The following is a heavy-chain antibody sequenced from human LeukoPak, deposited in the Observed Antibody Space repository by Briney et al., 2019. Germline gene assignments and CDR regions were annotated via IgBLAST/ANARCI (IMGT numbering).Heavy chain of an antibody. CDR2: IWYDGSNK. V-gene: IGHV3-33*06. J-gene: IGHJ4*02. CDR3: AKDFGGSYPQEPHFDY. Sequence: GRSLRLSCAASGFTFSSYGMHWVRQAPGKGLEWVAVIWYDGSNKYYADSVKGRFTISRDNSKNTLYLQMNSLRAEDTAVYYCAKDFGGSYPQEPHFDYWGQGTLVTVSS. CDR1: GFTFSSYG. D-gene: IGHD1-26*01.